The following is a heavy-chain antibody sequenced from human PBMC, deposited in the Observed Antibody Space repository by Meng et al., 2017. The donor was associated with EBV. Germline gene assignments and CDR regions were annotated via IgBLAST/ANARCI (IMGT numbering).Heavy chain of an antibody. Sequence: VQLVQAGAEVKKPGASWKVSCKASGYTFTSYAMHWVRQAPGQRLEWMGWINAGNGNTKYSQKFQGRVTITRDTSASTAYMELSSLRSEDTAVYYRARSGATIFGVVIPTYYFDYWGQGTLVTVSS. CDR2: INAGNGNT. V-gene: IGHV1-3*01. D-gene: IGHD3-3*01. J-gene: IGHJ4*02. CDR1: GYTFTSYA. CDR3: ARSGATIFGVVIPTYYFDY.